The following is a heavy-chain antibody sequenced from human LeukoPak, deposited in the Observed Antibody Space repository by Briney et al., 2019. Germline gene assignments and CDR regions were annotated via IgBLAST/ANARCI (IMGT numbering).Heavy chain of an antibody. CDR1: GYTFTDYY. CDR3: AVPKVNSWELPTLDAFDI. V-gene: IGHV1-2*02. Sequence: GASVKLSCTASGYTFTDYYMHWVRQAPGQGLEWRGWINPNSGGTKYAQKFQGRVTMTRDTSISTAYMELSRLRSDDTAVYYCAVPKVNSWELPTLDAFDIWGQGTMVTVSS. CDR2: INPNSGGT. D-gene: IGHD1-26*01. J-gene: IGHJ3*02.